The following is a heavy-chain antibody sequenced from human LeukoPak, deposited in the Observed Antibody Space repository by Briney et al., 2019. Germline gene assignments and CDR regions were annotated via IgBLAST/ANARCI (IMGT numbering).Heavy chain of an antibody. V-gene: IGHV4-59*01. Sequence: SETLSLTCTVSGGSISSYYWSWIRQPPGKGLEWIGYIYYSGSTNYNPSLKSRVTISVDTSKNQFSLKLSSVTAADTAVYYCARDRMIVAKPANWFDPWGQGTLVTVSS. CDR1: GGSISSYY. CDR3: ARDRMIVAKPANWFDP. CDR2: IYYSGST. J-gene: IGHJ5*02. D-gene: IGHD3-22*01.